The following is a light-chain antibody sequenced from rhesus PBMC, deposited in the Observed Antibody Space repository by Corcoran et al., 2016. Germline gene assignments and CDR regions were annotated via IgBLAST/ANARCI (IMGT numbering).Light chain of an antibody. V-gene: IGKV1-22*01. CDR3: LQYSSSPPWT. J-gene: IGKJ1*01. CDR2: KAS. CDR1: QSISSW. Sequence: DIQMTQSPSSLSASVGDTVTITCRASQSISSWLDWYQQKPGKAPKLLIYKASSLQSGVPSRFSGSGSGTDFTLTSSSLQPEDFATYYCLQYSSSPPWTFGQGTKVEIK.